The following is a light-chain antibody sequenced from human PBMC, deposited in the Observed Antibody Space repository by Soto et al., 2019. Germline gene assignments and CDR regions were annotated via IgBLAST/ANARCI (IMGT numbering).Light chain of an antibody. CDR2: EVS. CDR3: STYTTSSTLLFV. V-gene: IGLV2-14*01. Sequence: QSALTQPASVSGSPGQSITISCTGTSSDVGGYNYVSWYQQHPGKAPKLMIYEVSNRPSGVSNRFSGSKSGNTASLTISGLQAEDEDYYYCSTYTTSSTLLFVFGTGTKVTV. J-gene: IGLJ1*01. CDR1: SSDVGGYNY.